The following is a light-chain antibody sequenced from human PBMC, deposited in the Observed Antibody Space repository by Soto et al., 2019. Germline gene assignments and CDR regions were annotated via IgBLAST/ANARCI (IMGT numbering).Light chain of an antibody. CDR3: QEYDRYWT. V-gene: IGKV1-5*03. CDR1: QSIDSW. Sequence: DIQMTQSPSSLSASVGDRVTITCRASQSIDSWLAWYQQKPGIAPKLLIYQASNLESGVPSRFSGSGSGTEFTLTISSLQPDDFATYYCQEYDRYWTFGQGTKVDIK. J-gene: IGKJ1*01. CDR2: QAS.